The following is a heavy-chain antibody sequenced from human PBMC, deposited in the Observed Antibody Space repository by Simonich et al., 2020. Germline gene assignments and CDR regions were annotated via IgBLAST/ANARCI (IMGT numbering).Heavy chain of an antibody. V-gene: IGHV4-34*01. J-gene: IGHJ2*01. CDR3: AREFRDYWYFDL. CDR2: INHSRSN. CDR1: GGSFSCYY. Sequence: QLQLQQWGAGLLKPSETLSLTCAVYGGSFSCYYWSWVRQPPGKGLEWIGEINHSRSNNHNPSLKSRGTISVDTSKNQFSLKLSSVTAADTAVYYCAREFRDYWYFDLWGRGTLVTVSS. D-gene: IGHD2-21*01.